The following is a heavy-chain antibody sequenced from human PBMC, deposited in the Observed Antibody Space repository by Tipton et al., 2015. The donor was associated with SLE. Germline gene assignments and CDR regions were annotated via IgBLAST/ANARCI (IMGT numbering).Heavy chain of an antibody. Sequence: TLSLTCAVSGYSITSGDYWGWFRQPPGKGLEWVGSLYHRGSTYYNPSLKSRVTISTDTSKNEIYLKLTSVTATDTAVYFCARDPYDSTWRNGWFDPWGPGTLVTASS. D-gene: IGHD6-13*01. CDR2: LYHRGST. V-gene: IGHV4-38-2*02. CDR3: ARDPYDSTWRNGWFDP. CDR1: GYSITSGDY. J-gene: IGHJ5*02.